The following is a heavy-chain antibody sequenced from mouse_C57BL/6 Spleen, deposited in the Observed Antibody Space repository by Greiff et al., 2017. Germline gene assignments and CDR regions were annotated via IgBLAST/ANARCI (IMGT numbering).Heavy chain of an antibody. V-gene: IGHV14-2*01. Sequence: EVKLQESGAELVKPGASVKLSCTASGFNIKDYYMHWVKQRTEQGLEWIGRIDPEDGETKYASKFQGKATITADTSSNTAYLQLSSLTSEDTAVYYCARSYYGSSSAWFAYWGQGTLVTVSA. D-gene: IGHD1-1*01. J-gene: IGHJ3*01. CDR2: IDPEDGET. CDR1: GFNIKDYY. CDR3: ARSYYGSSSAWFAY.